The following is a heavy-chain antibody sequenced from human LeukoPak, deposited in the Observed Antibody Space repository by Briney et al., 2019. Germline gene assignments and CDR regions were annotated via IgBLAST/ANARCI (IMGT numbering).Heavy chain of an antibody. V-gene: IGHV4-30-2*01. D-gene: IGHD2-15*01. CDR3: AREDIVVVEYQDYYVMDV. CDR1: GGSISSGGYY. CDR2: IYHSGST. Sequence: SETLSLTCTVSGGSISSGGYYWSWIRQPPGKGLEWIGYIYHSGSTYYNPSLKSRVTISVDRSKNQFSLKLSSVTAADTAVYYCAREDIVVVEYQDYYVMDVWGQGTTVTVSS. J-gene: IGHJ6*02.